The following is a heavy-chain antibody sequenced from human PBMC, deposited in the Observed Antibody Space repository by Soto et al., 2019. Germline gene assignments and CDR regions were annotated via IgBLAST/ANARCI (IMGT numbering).Heavy chain of an antibody. D-gene: IGHD2-2*01. CDR2: IYSGGST. V-gene: IGHV3-53*04. CDR1: GFTFSSYS. CDR3: ARDGCSSTSCYAGTYWYFDL. J-gene: IGHJ2*01. Sequence: GGSLRLSCAASGFTFSSYSMSWVRQAPGKGLEWVSVIYSGGSTYYADSVKGRFTISRHNSKNTLYLQMNSLRAEDTAVYYCARDGCSSTSCYAGTYWYFDLWGRGTLVTVSS.